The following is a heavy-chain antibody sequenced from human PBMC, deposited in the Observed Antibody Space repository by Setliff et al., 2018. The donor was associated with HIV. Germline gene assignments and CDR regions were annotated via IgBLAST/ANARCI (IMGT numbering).Heavy chain of an antibody. J-gene: IGHJ3*02. D-gene: IGHD3-22*01. V-gene: IGHV4-39*01. CDR3: ARTAIDYYESSGYYHDAFDT. CDR1: GGSISSNSYS. Sequence: SETLSLTCTVSGGSISSNSYSWGWIRQPPGKGLEWIGSIYRSGSTYNNPSLKSRVTISVDTSKNQFSLKLTSVTAADTAVYYCARTAIDYYESSGYYHDAFDTWGRGSMVTV. CDR2: IYRSGST.